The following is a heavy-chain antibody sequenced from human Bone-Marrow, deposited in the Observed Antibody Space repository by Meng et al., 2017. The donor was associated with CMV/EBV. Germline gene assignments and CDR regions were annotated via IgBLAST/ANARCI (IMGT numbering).Heavy chain of an antibody. CDR2: IYPGDSDT. CDR1: GYSFTSYW. V-gene: IGHV5-51*01. J-gene: IGHJ3*02. Sequence: GESLKISWKGSGYSFTSYWIAWVRQMPGKGLEWMGIIYPGDSDTGYSPSFQGQVTISADKSIDTAYLQWSSLKASDTAMYYCARPRREGYNYHAFDIWGQGTMATVSS. CDR3: ARPRREGYNYHAFDI. D-gene: IGHD5-24*01.